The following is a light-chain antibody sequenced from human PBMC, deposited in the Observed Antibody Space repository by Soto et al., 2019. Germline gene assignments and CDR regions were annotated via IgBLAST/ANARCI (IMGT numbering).Light chain of an antibody. Sequence: QSALTQPPSASGSPGQSVTISCTGTSSDVGGYNYVSWYQQHPGKAPKLMIYEVSKRPSGVPDRFSGSKSGNTATLTASRVEAGDEADYYCQVWDTSGGPHVLFGGGTKLTVL. J-gene: IGLJ2*01. CDR3: QVWDTSGGPHVL. V-gene: IGLV2-8*01. CDR2: EVS. CDR1: SSDVGGYNY.